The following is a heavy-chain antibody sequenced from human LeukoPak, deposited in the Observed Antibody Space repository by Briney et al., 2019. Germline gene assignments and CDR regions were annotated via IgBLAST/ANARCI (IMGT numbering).Heavy chain of an antibody. Sequence: SGGSLRLSCAASGFTFDDYGMSWVRQAPGKGLEWVSGINWNGGSTGYADSVKGRFTISRDNAKNCLYLQMNSLRAEDTALYYCARHGYCSGGSCYSFGYWGQGTLVTVSS. J-gene: IGHJ4*02. V-gene: IGHV3-20*04. CDR1: GFTFDDYG. D-gene: IGHD2-15*01. CDR3: ARHGYCSGGSCYSFGY. CDR2: INWNGGST.